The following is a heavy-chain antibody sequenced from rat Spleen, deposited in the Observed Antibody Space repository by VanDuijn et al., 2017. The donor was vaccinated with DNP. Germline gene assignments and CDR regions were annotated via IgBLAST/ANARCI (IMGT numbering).Heavy chain of an antibody. CDR1: GYSITSNY. J-gene: IGHJ2*01. Sequence: EVQLQESGSGLVKPSQSLSLTCSVTGYSITSNYWGWIRKFPGNKMEYVGHISYSGSTNYNPSLKRRISITRDTSKNLFFLHLNSVTTEDTATYYCARWTRYFDYWGQGVMVTVSS. CDR3: ARWTRYFDY. V-gene: IGHV3-1*01. CDR2: ISYSGST. D-gene: IGHD1-7*01.